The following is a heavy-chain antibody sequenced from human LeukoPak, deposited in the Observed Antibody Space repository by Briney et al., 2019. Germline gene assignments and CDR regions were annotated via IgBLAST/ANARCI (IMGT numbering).Heavy chain of an antibody. CDR3: ARDPDNYYIAVAHLDY. CDR2: ISYDGNNK. D-gene: IGHD6-19*01. V-gene: IGHV3-30-3*01. J-gene: IGHJ4*02. Sequence: QSGGSLRLSCAASGFTFSSYAMSWVRQAPGKGLEWVAVISYDGNNKYYADSVKGRFTISRDNSKSTLYLQMNSLRDEDTAMYYCARDPDNYYIAVAHLDYWGQGTLVTVSS. CDR1: GFTFSSYA.